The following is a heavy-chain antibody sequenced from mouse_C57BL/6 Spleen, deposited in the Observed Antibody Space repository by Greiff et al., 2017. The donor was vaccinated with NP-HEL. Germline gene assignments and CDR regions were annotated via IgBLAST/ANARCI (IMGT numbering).Heavy chain of an antibody. J-gene: IGHJ4*01. CDR3: ARDTTVVAPDAMDY. D-gene: IGHD1-1*01. CDR1: GFTFSDYG. CDR2: ISSGSSNI. Sequence: DVKLVESGGGLVKPGGSLKLSCAASGFTFSDYGMHWVRQAPEKGLEWVAYISSGSSNIYYADKVKGRFTISRDNANNTLFLQMTRLRSEDTAMYYCARDTTVVAPDAMDYWGQGTSVTVSS. V-gene: IGHV5-17*01.